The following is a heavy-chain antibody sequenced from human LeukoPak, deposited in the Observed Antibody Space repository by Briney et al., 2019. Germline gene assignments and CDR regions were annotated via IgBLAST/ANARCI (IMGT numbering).Heavy chain of an antibody. J-gene: IGHJ4*02. CDR1: GFTFSTFG. D-gene: IGHD2-15*01. CDR3: ARGRDTSAFAFLDY. Sequence: GGSLRLSCAASGFTFSTFGMNWVRQAPGKGLEWVSYIDDSGDTIHNADSVKGRFTISRDNARNSLYLQMNSLTAEDTAVYYCARGRDTSAFAFLDYWGPGSLVTIS. V-gene: IGHV3-48*03. CDR2: IDDSGDTI.